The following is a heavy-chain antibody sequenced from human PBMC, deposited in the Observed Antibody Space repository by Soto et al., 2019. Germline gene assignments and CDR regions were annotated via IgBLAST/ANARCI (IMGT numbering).Heavy chain of an antibody. Sequence: PEESLKIACKGSGYIFTSYWISWGLQMPVKGLEWMGRIDPSDSYTNYSPSFQGHVTISADKSISTTYLQWSSLKASDTAMYYCARHPTSTVVTSYYYGMDVWGQGTTVTVSS. CDR1: GYIFTSYW. D-gene: IGHD4-17*01. CDR3: ARHPTSTVVTSYYYGMDV. CDR2: IDPSDSYT. V-gene: IGHV5-10-1*01. J-gene: IGHJ6*02.